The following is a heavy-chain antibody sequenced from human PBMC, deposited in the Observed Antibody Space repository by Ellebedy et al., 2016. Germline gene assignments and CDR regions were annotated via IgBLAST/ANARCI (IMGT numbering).Heavy chain of an antibody. Sequence: GESLKISCAASGFTFSNYYMTWIRQAPGKGPEWDSYISSSGNTVDYADSVKGRFTISRDNAKNSLYLQMNSLRAEDTAVYYSAGDDVGNPGAFAIWGQGTLVTVSS. CDR3: AGDDVGNPGAFAI. CDR2: ISSSGNTV. J-gene: IGHJ3*02. V-gene: IGHV3-11*01. CDR1: GFTFSNYY. D-gene: IGHD1-1*01.